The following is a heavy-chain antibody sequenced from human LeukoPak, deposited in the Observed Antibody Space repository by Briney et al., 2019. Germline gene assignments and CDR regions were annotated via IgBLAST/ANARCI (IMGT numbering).Heavy chain of an antibody. Sequence: SETLSLTCTVSGGSISSGGYYWSWIRQHPGKGLEWIGYIYYSGSTYYNPSLKSRVTISVDTSKNQFSLKLSSVTAADTAVYYCARVPRVDPVLANYDFWSGYSSNWFDPWGQGTLVTVSS. CDR1: GGSISSGGYY. CDR2: IYYSGST. D-gene: IGHD3-3*01. V-gene: IGHV4-31*03. J-gene: IGHJ5*02. CDR3: ARVPRVDPVLANYDFWSGYSSNWFDP.